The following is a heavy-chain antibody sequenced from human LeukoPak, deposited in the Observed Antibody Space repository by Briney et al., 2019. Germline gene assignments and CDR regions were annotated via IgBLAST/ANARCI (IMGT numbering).Heavy chain of an antibody. CDR3: AVPAGLDY. D-gene: IGHD2-2*01. CDR1: GFAFSSFA. CDR2: ISGSGDSI. V-gene: IGHV3-23*01. J-gene: IGHJ4*02. Sequence: PGGSLRLSCAASGFAFSSFAMSWVRRAPGRGLEWLSVISGSGDSIHHADSGKRRFTISRNNSKNTRYLQMNILRVEDTAVYYCAVPAGLDYWGQGTLVTVSS.